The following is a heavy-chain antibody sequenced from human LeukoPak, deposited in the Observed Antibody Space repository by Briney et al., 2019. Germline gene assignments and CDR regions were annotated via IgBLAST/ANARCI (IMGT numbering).Heavy chain of an antibody. CDR3: ARHSYYYDSSSAFDI. CDR1: GGSFSGYY. J-gene: IGHJ3*02. Sequence: SETLSLTCAVYGGSFSGYYWSWIRQPPGKGLEWIGEINHSGSTNCNPSLKSRVTISVDTSKNQFSLKLSSVTAADTAVYYCARHSYYYDSSSAFDIWGQGTMVTVSS. D-gene: IGHD3-22*01. V-gene: IGHV4-34*01. CDR2: INHSGST.